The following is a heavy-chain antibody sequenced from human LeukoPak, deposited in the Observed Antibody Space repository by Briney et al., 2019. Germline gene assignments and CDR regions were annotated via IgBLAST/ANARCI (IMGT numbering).Heavy chain of an antibody. CDR3: AKEGRVGATKAFDY. J-gene: IGHJ4*02. D-gene: IGHD1-26*01. CDR1: GFTFSSYS. V-gene: IGHV3-21*04. CDR2: ISSSSSYI. Sequence: GGSLRLSCAASGFTFSSYSMNWVRQAPGKGLEWVSSISSSSSYIYYADAVKGRFTISRDNSKNTLYLQMNSLRAEDTAIYYCAKEGRVGATKAFDYWGQGTLVTVSS.